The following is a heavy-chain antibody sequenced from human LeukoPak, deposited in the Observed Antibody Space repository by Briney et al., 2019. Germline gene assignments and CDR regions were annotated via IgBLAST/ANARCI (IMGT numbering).Heavy chain of an antibody. CDR1: GGSFSGYF. V-gene: IGHV4-34*01. CDR3: ARGRRYSGSYKYYFDY. J-gene: IGHJ4*02. Sequence: SETLSLTCAVYGGSFSGYFWSWIRQPPGKGLEWIGEINHSGSTNYNPSLKSRVTISVDTSKNQFSLKLSSVTAADTAVYYCARGRRYSGSYKYYFDYWGQGTLVTVSS. CDR2: INHSGST. D-gene: IGHD1-26*01.